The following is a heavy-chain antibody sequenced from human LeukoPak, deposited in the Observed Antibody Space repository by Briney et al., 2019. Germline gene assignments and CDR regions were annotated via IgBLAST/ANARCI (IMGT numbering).Heavy chain of an antibody. CDR1: GFNFRMHA. J-gene: IGHJ4*02. CDR2: VKSDGSVT. Sequence: QPGTSLRLSCATSGFNFRMHAMHWVRQAPGKGLVWVSRVKSDGSVTNYADSVKGRFTISRDNAKNTLYLQMNSLRAEDTAVYYCAMFSYVSGTTISWGQGTLVTVSS. V-gene: IGHV3-74*01. D-gene: IGHD1-20*01. CDR3: AMFSYVSGTTIS.